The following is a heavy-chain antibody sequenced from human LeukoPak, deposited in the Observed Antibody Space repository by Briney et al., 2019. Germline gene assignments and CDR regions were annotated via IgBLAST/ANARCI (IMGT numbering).Heavy chain of an antibody. CDR3: ARLVAGTYMDV. V-gene: IGHV4-59*08. Sequence: SETLSLTCTVSGGSISSYCWSWIRQPPGKGLEWIGYIYYSGSTNYNPSLKSRVTISVDTSKNQFSLKLSSVTAADTAVYYCARLVAGTYMDVWGQGTTVTVSS. J-gene: IGHJ6*02. CDR2: IYYSGST. D-gene: IGHD6-19*01. CDR1: GGSISSYC.